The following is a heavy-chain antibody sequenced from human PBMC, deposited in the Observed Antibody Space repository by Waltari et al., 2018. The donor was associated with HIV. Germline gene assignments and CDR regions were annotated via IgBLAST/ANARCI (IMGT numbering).Heavy chain of an antibody. V-gene: IGHV3-30*01. Sequence: QAQLVESGGGVVQPGRSLSLSCSASGFTFSSYAIHWVRQAPGKGLEWVAVISYDGSNKFYADSVKGRFTISRDISENTLFLQMDSLRAEDTAVYYCARDRGSFASFFYGLDVWGQGTTVTVSS. CDR1: GFTFSSYA. CDR3: ARDRGSFASFFYGLDV. CDR2: ISYDGSNK. D-gene: IGHD3-10*01. J-gene: IGHJ6*02.